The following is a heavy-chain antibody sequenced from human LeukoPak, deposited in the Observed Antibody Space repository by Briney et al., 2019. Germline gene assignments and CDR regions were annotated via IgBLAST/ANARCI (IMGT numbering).Heavy chain of an antibody. CDR3: ARGSGWHWEAFDY. J-gene: IGHJ4*02. CDR2: INPNSGGT. V-gene: IGHV1-2*02. Sequence: ASVKVSFKASGYTFTGYYMHWVRQAPGQGLEWMGWINPNSGGTNYAQKFQGRVTMTRDTSISTAYMELSRLRSDDTAVYYCARGSGWHWEAFDYWGQGTLVTVSS. CDR1: GYTFTGYY. D-gene: IGHD6-19*01.